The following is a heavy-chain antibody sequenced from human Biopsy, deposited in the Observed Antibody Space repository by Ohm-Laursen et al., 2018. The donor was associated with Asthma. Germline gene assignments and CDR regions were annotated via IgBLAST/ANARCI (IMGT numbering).Heavy chain of an antibody. D-gene: IGHD2/OR15-2a*01. Sequence: VASVKVSCKISGYSLTDLSMHWVRQAPGQGLEWMGGHDHEEGGTVNARRFQGRVPMTEDTSTDTAYMELSSLSSDDTAVYYCASDFPKDYVRYNFQFWGQGTAVTVSS. CDR1: GYSLTDLS. CDR3: ASDFPKDYVRYNFQF. J-gene: IGHJ6*02. V-gene: IGHV1-24*01. CDR2: HDHEEGGT.